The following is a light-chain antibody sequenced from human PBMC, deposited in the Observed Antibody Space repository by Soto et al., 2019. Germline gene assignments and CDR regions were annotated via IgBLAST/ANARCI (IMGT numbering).Light chain of an antibody. J-gene: IGLJ2*01. CDR3: SSYTGSSTYVV. Sequence: QSALTQPASVSGSPGQSITISCTGTSSDVGGYNYVSWYQQHPGEAPKLMIYDVSNRPSGVSNRFSGSKSANTASLTISGLQAEDEAGYYCSSYTGSSTYVVFGGGTKLTVL. CDR2: DVS. V-gene: IGLV2-14*01. CDR1: SSDVGGYNY.